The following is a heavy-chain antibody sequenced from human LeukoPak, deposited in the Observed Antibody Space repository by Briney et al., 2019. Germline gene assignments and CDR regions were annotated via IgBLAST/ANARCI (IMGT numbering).Heavy chain of an antibody. CDR1: GFTFSRDA. CDR2: ISYDGSNK. Sequence: PGGSLRLSCAASGFTFSRDAMSWVRQAPGKGLEWVAVISYDGSNKYYADSVKGRFTISRDNSKNTLYLQMNSLRAEDTAVYYCAKDSSAYYDFWSGYYYYYYYGMDVWGQGTTVTVSS. V-gene: IGHV3-30*18. D-gene: IGHD3-3*01. J-gene: IGHJ6*02. CDR3: AKDSSAYYDFWSGYYYYYYYGMDV.